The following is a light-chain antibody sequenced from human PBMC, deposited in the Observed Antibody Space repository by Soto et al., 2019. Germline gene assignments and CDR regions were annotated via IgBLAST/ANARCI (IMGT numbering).Light chain of an antibody. Sequence: DIQMTQSPSSLSASVGDRFTITCRASQSISSYLNWYQQKPGKAPKLLIYAASSLQSGVPSRFSGSGSGTDFTLTISSLKHEDFATYYCQQSYSTPLTFDGGTKVDI. CDR1: QSISSY. J-gene: IGKJ4*01. V-gene: IGKV1-39*01. CDR2: AAS. CDR3: QQSYSTPLT.